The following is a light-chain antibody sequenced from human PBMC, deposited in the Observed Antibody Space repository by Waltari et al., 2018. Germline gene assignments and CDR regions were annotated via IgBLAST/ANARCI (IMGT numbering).Light chain of an antibody. V-gene: IGLV2-11*01. Sequence: QSALTQPRSVSGSPGKSVTISCTGTSSDVGGYNYVSWYQQHPGKAPKLMIYDVSKRPSGVPDRFSGSKSGNTASLTISGLQAEDEADYYCCSYAGSYGGYVFRTGTKVTVL. CDR2: DVS. J-gene: IGLJ1*01. CDR3: CSYAGSYGGYV. CDR1: SSDVGGYNY.